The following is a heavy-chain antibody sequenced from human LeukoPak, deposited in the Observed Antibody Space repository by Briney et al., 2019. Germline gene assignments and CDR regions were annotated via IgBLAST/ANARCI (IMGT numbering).Heavy chain of an antibody. Sequence: ASVKVSCKASGYTFTSYDINWVRQATGQGLEWMGWIIPIFGTANYAQKFQGRVTITADESTSTAYMELSSLRSDDTAVYYCAREEYYGSGSSFDYWGQGTLVTVSS. CDR3: AREEYYGSGSSFDY. V-gene: IGHV1-69*13. CDR1: GYTFTSYD. CDR2: IIPIFGTA. J-gene: IGHJ4*02. D-gene: IGHD3-10*01.